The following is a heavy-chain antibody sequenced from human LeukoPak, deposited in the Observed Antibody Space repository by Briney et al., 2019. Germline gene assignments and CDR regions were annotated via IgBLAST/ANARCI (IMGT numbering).Heavy chain of an antibody. CDR2: IIPIFGTT. Sequence: SVKVSCKASGGTFSSYAISWVRQAPGQGLEWMGGIIPIFGTTNYAQKFQDRVTITADKSTSTAYMELSSLRSEDTAVYYCARVVGLTGHSSSWYSGYYYYMDVWGKGTTVTVSS. J-gene: IGHJ6*03. CDR3: ARVVGLTGHSSSWYSGYYYYMDV. D-gene: IGHD6-13*01. CDR1: GGTFSSYA. V-gene: IGHV1-69*06.